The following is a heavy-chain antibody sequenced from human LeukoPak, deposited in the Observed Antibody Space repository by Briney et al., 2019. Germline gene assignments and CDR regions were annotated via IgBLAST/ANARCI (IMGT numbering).Heavy chain of an antibody. V-gene: IGHV3-53*01. CDR2: IYSGGST. J-gene: IGHJ6*03. D-gene: IGHD3-9*01. CDR1: GFTFSSYG. Sequence: PGGSLRLSCAASGFTFSSYGIHWVRQAPGKGLEWVSVIYSGGSTYYADSVKGRFTISRDNSKNTLYLQMNSLRAEDTAVYYCARALDPYYMDVWGKGTTVTISS. CDR3: ARALDPYYMDV.